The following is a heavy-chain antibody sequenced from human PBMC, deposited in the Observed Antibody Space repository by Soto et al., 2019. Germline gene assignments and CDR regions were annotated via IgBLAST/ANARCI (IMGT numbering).Heavy chain of an antibody. CDR2: ISAYNGNT. D-gene: IGHD3-3*01. CDR3: ARDRLTYYDFWSGYYDGAFDI. CDR1: GYTFTSCG. V-gene: IGHV1-18*01. J-gene: IGHJ3*02. Sequence: ASVKVSCRASGYTFTSCGISWVRQATGQGLERIGWISAYNGNTNYAQKLQGRVTMTTDTSTSTAYMELRSLRSDDTAVYYCARDRLTYYDFWSGYYDGAFDIWGQGTMVTVSS.